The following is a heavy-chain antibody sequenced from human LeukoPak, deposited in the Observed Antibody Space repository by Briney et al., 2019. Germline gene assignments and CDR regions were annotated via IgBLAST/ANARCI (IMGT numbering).Heavy chain of an antibody. J-gene: IGHJ3*02. CDR3: ARASMSHAFDI. CDR1: GYTFTSYY. V-gene: IGHV1-46*01. Sequence: ASVKVSCKASGYTFTSYYMHWVRQAPGQGLEWMRIINPSGGSTSYAQKFQGRVTMTRDTSTSTVYMELSSLRSEDTAVYYCARASMSHAFDIWGQGTMVTVSS. CDR2: INPSGGST.